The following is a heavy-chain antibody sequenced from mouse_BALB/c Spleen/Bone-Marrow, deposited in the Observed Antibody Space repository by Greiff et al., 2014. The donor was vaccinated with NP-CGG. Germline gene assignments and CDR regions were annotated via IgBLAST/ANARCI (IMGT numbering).Heavy chain of an antibody. D-gene: IGHD4-1*01. CDR1: GFNIKDTY. Sequence: DVKLQESGAELVMPGASVKLSCTVSGFNIKDTYMHWVKQRPQQGLDWIGRIDPASDYSQYDPKFQGKATITADTSSNTAYLQLSSLTSEDTAVYFCASLTGTFDYWGQGTTLTVSS. J-gene: IGHJ2*01. CDR3: ASLTGTFDY. V-gene: IGHV14-3*02. CDR2: IDPASDYS.